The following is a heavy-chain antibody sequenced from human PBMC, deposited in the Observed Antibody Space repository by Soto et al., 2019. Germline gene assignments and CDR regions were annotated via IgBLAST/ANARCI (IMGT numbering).Heavy chain of an antibody. V-gene: IGHV4-4*02. D-gene: IGHD2-8*01. Sequence: NPSETLSLTCAVSGGSISSSNWWSWVRQPPGKGLEWIGEIYHSGSTNYNPSLKSRVTISVDKSKNQFSLKLSSVTAADTAVYYRARVLSVLMVYPYGMDVRGQGTTVTVSS. CDR3: ARVLSVLMVYPYGMDV. CDR1: GGSISSSNW. CDR2: IYHSGST. J-gene: IGHJ6*02.